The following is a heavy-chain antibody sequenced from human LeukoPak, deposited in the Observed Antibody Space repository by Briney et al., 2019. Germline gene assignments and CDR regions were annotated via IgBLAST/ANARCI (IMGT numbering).Heavy chain of an antibody. Sequence: PSETLSLTCAVYGGSFSGYYWSWIRQPPGKGLEWIGEINHSGSTNYNPSLKSRVTISVDTSKNQFSLKLSSVTAADTAVYYCARLPITMIRGGTYWGQGTLVTVSS. CDR3: ARLPITMIRGGTY. D-gene: IGHD3-10*01. CDR2: INHSGST. CDR1: GGSFSGYY. J-gene: IGHJ4*02. V-gene: IGHV4-34*01.